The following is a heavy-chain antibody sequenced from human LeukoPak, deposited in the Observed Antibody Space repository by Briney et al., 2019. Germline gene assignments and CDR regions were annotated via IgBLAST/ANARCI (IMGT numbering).Heavy chain of an antibody. V-gene: IGHV3-23*01. CDR2: FTGSGGST. CDR3: ASPATFCISTICTFHH. CDR1: GFTFFNYA. Sequence: GGSLRLSCAASGFTFFNYAMSWVRQAPGKGLEWVSTFTGSGGSTYYAHSVKGRFTISRDNSKNTVFLQMNSLRAEDTAVYYCASPATFCISTICTFHHWGQGTLVTVSS. D-gene: IGHD2-2*01. J-gene: IGHJ1*01.